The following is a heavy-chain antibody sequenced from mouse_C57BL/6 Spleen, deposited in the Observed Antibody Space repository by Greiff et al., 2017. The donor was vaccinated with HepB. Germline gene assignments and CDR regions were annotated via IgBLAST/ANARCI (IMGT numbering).Heavy chain of an antibody. CDR3: APMTTVVANDAMDY. Sequence: VQLQQSGAELARPGASVKLSCKASGYTFTSYGISWVKQRTGQGLEWIGEIYPRSGNTYYNEKFKGKATLTADKSSSTAYMELRSLTSEDSAVYFCAPMTTVVANDAMDYWGQGTSVTVSS. CDR2: IYPRSGNT. J-gene: IGHJ4*01. V-gene: IGHV1-81*01. D-gene: IGHD1-1*01. CDR1: GYTFTSYG.